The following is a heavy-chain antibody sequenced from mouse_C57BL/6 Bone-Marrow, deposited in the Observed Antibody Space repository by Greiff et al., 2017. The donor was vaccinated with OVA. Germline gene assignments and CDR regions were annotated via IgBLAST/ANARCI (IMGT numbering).Heavy chain of an antibody. D-gene: IGHD4-1*02. Sequence: EVQLVESGGGLVQPGGSLKLSCAASGFTFSDYYMYWVRQTPEKRLEWVAYISNGGGSTYYPDTVKGRFTISRDNAKNTLYLQMSRLKSEDTAMYYWARQGQLGYYYAMDYWGQGTSVTVSS. J-gene: IGHJ4*01. V-gene: IGHV5-12*01. CDR2: ISNGGGST. CDR3: ARQGQLGYYYAMDY. CDR1: GFTFSDYY.